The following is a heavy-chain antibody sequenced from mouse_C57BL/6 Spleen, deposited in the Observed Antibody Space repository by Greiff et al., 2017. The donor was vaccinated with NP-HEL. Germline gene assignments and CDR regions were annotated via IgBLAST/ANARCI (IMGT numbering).Heavy chain of an antibody. J-gene: IGHJ3*01. V-gene: IGHV5-9*01. CDR3: ARGGSGYGAWFAY. CDR1: GFTFSSYT. Sequence: EVQLVESGGGLVKPGGSLKLSCAASGFTFSSYTMSWVRQTPEKRLEWVATISGGGGNTYYPDSVKGRFTISRDNAKNTLYLQMSSLRSEDTALYYCARGGSGYGAWFAYWGQGTLVTVSA. CDR2: ISGGGGNT. D-gene: IGHD3-2*02.